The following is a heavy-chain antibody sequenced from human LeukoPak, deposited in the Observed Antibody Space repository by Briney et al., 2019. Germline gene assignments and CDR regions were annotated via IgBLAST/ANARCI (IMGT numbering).Heavy chain of an antibody. CDR3: ARDLGGSYYDY. CDR1: GFTFSTYN. CDR2: ITSSSSYT. D-gene: IGHD1-26*01. Sequence: PGGSLRLSCAASGFTFSTYNMNWVRQAPGKGLEWVSSITSSSSYTFYADSVRGRFTISRDNAKNSLNLQMGSLRAEDTAVYYCARDLGGSYYDYWGQGTLVTVSS. J-gene: IGHJ4*02. V-gene: IGHV3-21*01.